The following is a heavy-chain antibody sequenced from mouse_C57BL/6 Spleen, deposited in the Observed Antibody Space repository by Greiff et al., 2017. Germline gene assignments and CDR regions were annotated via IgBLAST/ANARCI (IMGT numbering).Heavy chain of an antibody. V-gene: IGHV1-50*01. CDR3: ARGVYGSMGWSY. J-gene: IGHJ2*01. CDR2: IDPSDSYT. Sequence: QVQLQQPGAELVKPGASVKLSCKASGYTFTSYWMQWVKQRPGQGLEWIGEIDPSDSYTNYNQKFKGKATLTVDTSSSTAYMQLSSLTSEDSAVYYCARGVYGSMGWSYWGQGTTLTVSS. D-gene: IGHD1-1*02. CDR1: GYTFTSYW.